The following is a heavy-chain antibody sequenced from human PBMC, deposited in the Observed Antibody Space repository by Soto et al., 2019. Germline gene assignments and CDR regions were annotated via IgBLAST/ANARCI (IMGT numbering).Heavy chain of an antibody. CDR3: AREKTTVRYYYYGMDV. J-gene: IGHJ6*02. CDR1: GYTFTGYY. CDR2: VNPNSGGT. Sequence: KPPPASVKVSCKASGYTFTGYYMHWVRQAPGQGLEWMGWVNPNSGGTNYAQKFQGWVTMTRDTSISTAYMELSRLRSDDTAVYYCAREKTTVRYYYYGMDVWGQGTTVTVSS. V-gene: IGHV1-2*04. D-gene: IGHD4-17*01.